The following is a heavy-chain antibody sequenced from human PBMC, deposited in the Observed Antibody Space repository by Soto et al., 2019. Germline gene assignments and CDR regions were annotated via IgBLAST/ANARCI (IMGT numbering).Heavy chain of an antibody. CDR1: GGTFSSYA. CDR3: ASGGVSDDYGGNSNDAFDI. D-gene: IGHD4-17*01. Sequence: QVQLVQSGAEVKKPGSSVKVSCKACGGTFSSYAISWVRQAPGQGLEWMGGIIPIFGTANYAQKFQGRVTITADESTSTAYMELSSLRSEDTAVYYCASGGVSDDYGGNSNDAFDIWGQGTMVTVSS. J-gene: IGHJ3*02. V-gene: IGHV1-69*12. CDR2: IIPIFGTA.